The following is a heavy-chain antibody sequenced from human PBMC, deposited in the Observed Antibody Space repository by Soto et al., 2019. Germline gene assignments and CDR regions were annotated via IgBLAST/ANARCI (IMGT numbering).Heavy chain of an antibody. V-gene: IGHV1-8*01. J-gene: IGHJ4*02. Sequence: ASVKVSCKASGYTFSNDDINWVRQAPGQGLEWMGWMTPNSGDTDHAQKFQGRLTLTRDTSISTAYMELSSLRSEDTAVYYCARGGKYVGFYYFDCWGQGAMVTVSS. CDR2: MTPNSGDT. D-gene: IGHD3-10*02. CDR3: ARGGKYVGFYYFDC. CDR1: GYTFSNDD.